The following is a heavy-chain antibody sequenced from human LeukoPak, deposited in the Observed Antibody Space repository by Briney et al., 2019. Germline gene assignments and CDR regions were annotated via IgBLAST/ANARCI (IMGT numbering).Heavy chain of an antibody. J-gene: IGHJ6*02. V-gene: IGHV4-39*07. CDR3: ARSIWFGELYYYYGMDV. D-gene: IGHD3-10*01. CDR2: IYYSGST. CDR1: GGSISSSSYY. Sequence: PSETLSLTCTVSGGSISSSSYYWGWIRQPPGKGLEWIGSIYYSGSTYYNPSLKSRVTISVDTSKNQFSLKLSSVTAADTAVYYCARSIWFGELYYYYGMDVWGQGTTVTVSS.